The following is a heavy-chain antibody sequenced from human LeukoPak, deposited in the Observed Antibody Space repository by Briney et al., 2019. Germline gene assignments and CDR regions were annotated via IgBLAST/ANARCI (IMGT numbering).Heavy chain of an antibody. CDR1: GYTFTSYY. D-gene: IGHD2-15*01. Sequence: ASVKVSCKASGYTFTSYYMHWVRQAPGQGLEWMGIINPSGGSTSYAQKFQGRVTMTRDTSTSTVYMELSSLRSEDTAVYYCARHRRCSGGSCYLAAFDIWGQGTMVTVSS. J-gene: IGHJ3*02. CDR2: INPSGGST. V-gene: IGHV1-46*01. CDR3: ARHRRCSGGSCYLAAFDI.